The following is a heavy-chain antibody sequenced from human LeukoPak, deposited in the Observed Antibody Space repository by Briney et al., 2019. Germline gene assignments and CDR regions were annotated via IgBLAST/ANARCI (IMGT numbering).Heavy chain of an antibody. CDR1: GFTVSSNY. J-gene: IGHJ4*02. V-gene: IGHV3-53*01. CDR3: ARDPKTYYYDSSGRSRGVFDY. Sequence: GGSLRLSCAASGFTVSSNYMSWVRQAPGKGLECASVIFKDGTSYYTDSVKGRFTISRDNSKNTVYLQMNSLRAEDTAVYYCARDPKTYYYDSSGRSRGVFDYWGQGTLVTVSS. CDR2: IFKDGTS. D-gene: IGHD3-22*01.